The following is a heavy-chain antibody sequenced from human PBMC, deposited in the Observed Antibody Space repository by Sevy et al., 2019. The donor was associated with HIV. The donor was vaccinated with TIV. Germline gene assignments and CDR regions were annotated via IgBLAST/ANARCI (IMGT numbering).Heavy chain of an antibody. CDR2: FFHTVT. Sequence: SETLSLICAVSGQSINSGYYWGWIRQPPGRGLEWIGIFFHTVTYYNPSLKSRVAISVDASKNQFSLKLICVTAADTDVYFCVKSWFGELSPFYWGQGTLVTVSS. J-gene: IGHJ4*02. CDR1: GQSINSGYY. V-gene: IGHV4-38-2*01. D-gene: IGHD3-10*01. CDR3: VKSWFGELSPFY.